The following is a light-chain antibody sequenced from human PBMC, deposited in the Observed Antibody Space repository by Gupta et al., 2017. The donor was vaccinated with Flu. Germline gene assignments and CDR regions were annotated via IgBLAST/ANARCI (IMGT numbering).Light chain of an antibody. CDR2: VNADGSH. Sequence: HLVVTQSPSASASLGASVKLTCTLNSGHRSYAIAWHQQQPKKGPRHLMKVNADGSHIKGDGIPDHFSGSSSGAERYLTISSLQADDEADYYCQAWGTGALVFGGGTKLTVL. J-gene: IGLJ3*02. CDR3: QAWGTGALV. V-gene: IGLV4-69*01. CDR1: SGHRSYA.